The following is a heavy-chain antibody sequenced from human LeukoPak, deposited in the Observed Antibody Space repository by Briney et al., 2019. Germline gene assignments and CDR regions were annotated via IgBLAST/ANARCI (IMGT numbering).Heavy chain of an antibody. CDR2: IRWNNGSI. V-gene: IGHV3-9*01. D-gene: IGHD5-18*01. CDR3: AKDEDTAGAWWAFDI. CDR1: GFTFDDYA. J-gene: IGHJ3*02. Sequence: GGSLRLSCAASGFTFDDYATHWVRQAPRKGMEWVSCIRWNNGSIGYADSVKGRFTISRDNAKNSLYLQMNSLRAEDTALYYCAKDEDTAGAWWAFDIWGQGTMVTVSS.